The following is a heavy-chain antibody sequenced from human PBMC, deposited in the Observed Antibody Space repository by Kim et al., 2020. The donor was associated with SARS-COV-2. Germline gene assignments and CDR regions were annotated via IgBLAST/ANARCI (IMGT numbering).Heavy chain of an antibody. CDR1: TLSFTSYG. V-gene: IGHV3-64*01. CDR3: AKGPFTADDYYMDV. D-gene: IGHD5-18*01. Sequence: GGSLRLSCVASTLSFTSYGMHWVRQAPGKGLEYVAAISNDGVGTYYTNSVKGRFTISRDNSKTTLYLQMGTLKAEDTAVYYCAKGPFTADDYYMDVWGKG. CDR2: ISNDGVGT. J-gene: IGHJ6*03.